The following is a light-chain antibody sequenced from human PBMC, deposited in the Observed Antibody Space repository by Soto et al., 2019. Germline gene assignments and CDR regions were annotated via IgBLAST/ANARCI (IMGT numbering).Light chain of an antibody. CDR3: CAYAGSSTWV. CDR2: EAT. J-gene: IGLJ3*02. CDR1: SSDVGSYNF. V-gene: IGLV2-23*01. Sequence: QSALTQPASVSGSPGQSITISCTGTSSDVGSYNFVSWYQQHPGKAPKLMIFEATKRPSGVSNRFAGSKSGNTASLTISGLQTEDEADYHCCAYAGSSTWVFGGGTKLTVL.